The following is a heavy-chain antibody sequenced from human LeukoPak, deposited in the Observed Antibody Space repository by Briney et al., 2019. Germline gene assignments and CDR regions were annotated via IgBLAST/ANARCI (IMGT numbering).Heavy chain of an antibody. CDR1: GGSVSDYY. J-gene: IGHJ4*02. CDR3: ASRKLGNDY. CDR2: IYHTGST. D-gene: IGHD7-27*01. Sequence: SETLSLTCTISGGSVSDYYWSWIRQSPGKGLEWIGYIYHTGSTSYSPSLKSRVTISADTSQNQFSLKLSSVAAADTAVYYCASRKLGNDYWGQGTLVTVSS. V-gene: IGHV4-59*02.